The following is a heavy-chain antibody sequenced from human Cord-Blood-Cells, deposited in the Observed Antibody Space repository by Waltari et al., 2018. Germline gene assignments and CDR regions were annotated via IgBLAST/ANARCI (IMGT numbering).Heavy chain of an antibody. V-gene: IGHV3-30*18. J-gene: IGHJ4*02. Sequence: QVQLVESGGGVVQPGRSLRLSCAAFGLPFSSYGMHWGRQGPGKGLEWVAVISYDGSNKYYADSVKGRFTISRDNSKNTLYLQMNSLRAEDTAVYYCAKDHPYGDFDYWGQGTLVTVSS. D-gene: IGHD4-17*01. CDR3: AKDHPYGDFDY. CDR2: ISYDGSNK. CDR1: GLPFSSYG.